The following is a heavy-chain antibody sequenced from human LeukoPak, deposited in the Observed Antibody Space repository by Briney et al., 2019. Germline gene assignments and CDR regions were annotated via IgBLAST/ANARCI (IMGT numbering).Heavy chain of an antibody. D-gene: IGHD6-19*01. Sequence: GGSLTLSCAASGFTFCSYGMHWVRPAQGKGLVWGVFIRYGGSNKYNADSVKGRFTISRDNSKNTLYLQMNSLRAEDTAMYYCAKLPQLYSSGWSFDYWGQGTLVTVSS. CDR2: IRYGGSNK. CDR3: AKLPQLYSSGWSFDY. J-gene: IGHJ4*02. CDR1: GFTFCSYG. V-gene: IGHV3-30*02.